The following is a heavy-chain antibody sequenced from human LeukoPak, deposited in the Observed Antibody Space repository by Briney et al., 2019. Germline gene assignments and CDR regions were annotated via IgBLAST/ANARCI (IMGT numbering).Heavy chain of an antibody. Sequence: ASVKVSCKASGYTITGYYLHWVRQAPGQGLEWMGWISAYNGNTNYAQKLQGRVTMTTDTSTSTAYMELRSLRSDDTAVYYCAREIVVVVAAREGYYYYGIDVWGQGTTVTVSS. J-gene: IGHJ6*02. CDR3: AREIVVVVAAREGYYYYGIDV. CDR2: ISAYNGNT. D-gene: IGHD2-15*01. V-gene: IGHV1-18*04. CDR1: GYTITGYY.